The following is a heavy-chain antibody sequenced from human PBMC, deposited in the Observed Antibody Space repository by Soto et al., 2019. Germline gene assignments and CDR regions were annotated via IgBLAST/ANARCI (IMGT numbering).Heavy chain of an antibody. CDR3: ARGSLTVHQRQWLANWFDP. V-gene: IGHV1-3*01. D-gene: IGHD6-19*01. Sequence: QVQLVQSGAEVKKPGASVKVSCKASGYTFTSYAMHWVRQAPGQRLEWMGWINAGNGNTKYSQKFQGRVTITRDTSASTAYMELSSLRSEDTAVYYCARGSLTVHQRQWLANWFDPWGQGTLVTVSS. CDR2: INAGNGNT. CDR1: GYTFTSYA. J-gene: IGHJ5*02.